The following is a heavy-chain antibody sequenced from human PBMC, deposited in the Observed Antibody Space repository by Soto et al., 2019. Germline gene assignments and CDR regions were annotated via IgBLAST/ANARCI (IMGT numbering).Heavy chain of an antibody. CDR2: TSYTGNT. CDR1: GGSITSYH. Sequence: SETLSLTCVVSGGSITSYHWSWIRQFPGKGLEWIAYTSYTGNTNYNPSLQSRVTISVDTSKNQFSLKLSSVTAADTAVYYCARTPYDFWSGYNYYYYYGMDVWGQGTTVTVSS. D-gene: IGHD3-3*01. J-gene: IGHJ6*02. CDR3: ARTPYDFWSGYNYYYYYGMDV. V-gene: IGHV4-59*01.